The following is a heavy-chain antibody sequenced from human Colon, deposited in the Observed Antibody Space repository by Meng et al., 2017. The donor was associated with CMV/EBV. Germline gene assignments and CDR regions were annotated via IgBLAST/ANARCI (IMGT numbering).Heavy chain of an antibody. J-gene: IGHJ6*02. CDR1: GYTFTSYY. V-gene: IGHV1-46*01. CDR3: ARFDMGDSSSSPYYYYGMDV. D-gene: IGHD6-6*01. CDR2: INPSGGST. Sequence: ASVKVSCKASGYTFTSYYMHWVRQAPGQGLEWMGIINPSGGSTSYAQKFQGRVTMTRDTSTSTAYMELSSLRSEDTAVYYCARFDMGDSSSSPYYYYGMDVWGQGTTVTVSS.